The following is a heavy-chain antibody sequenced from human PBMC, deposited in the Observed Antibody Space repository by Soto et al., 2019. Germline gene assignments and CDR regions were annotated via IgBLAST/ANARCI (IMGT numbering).Heavy chain of an antibody. CDR2: IWYDGSNK. D-gene: IGHD4-17*01. Sequence: QVQLVESGGGVVQPGRSLRLSCAASGFTFSSYGMHWVRQAPGKGLEWVAVIWYDGSNKYYADSVKGRFTISRDNSKNTLYLQMNSLRAEDTAVYYCARETSTVTTYQEAFDIWGQGTMVTVSS. V-gene: IGHV3-33*01. J-gene: IGHJ3*02. CDR1: GFTFSSYG. CDR3: ARETSTVTTYQEAFDI.